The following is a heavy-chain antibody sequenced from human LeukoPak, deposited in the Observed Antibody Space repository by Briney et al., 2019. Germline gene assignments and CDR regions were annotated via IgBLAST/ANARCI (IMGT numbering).Heavy chain of an antibody. D-gene: IGHD2-2*01. J-gene: IGHJ6*03. CDR2: IKQDGSEK. Sequence: SGGSLRLSCAASGFTFSSYWMSWVRQAPGKGLEWVAKIKQDGSEKYYVDSVKGRFTISRDNAKNSLYLQMNSLRAEDTAVYYCAREWAQYCSSTSCPRGYYYYMDVWGKGTTVTVSS. CDR3: AREWAQYCSSTSCPRGYYYYMDV. CDR1: GFTFSSYW. V-gene: IGHV3-7*01.